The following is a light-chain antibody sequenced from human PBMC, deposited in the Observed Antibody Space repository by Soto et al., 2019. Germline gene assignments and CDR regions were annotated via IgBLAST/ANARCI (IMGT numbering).Light chain of an antibody. CDR3: CSYASVRSRTVL. J-gene: IGLJ2*01. CDR1: SSDVWISNL. Sequence: QSALTQPASVSGSPGQSITISGTGSSSDVWISNLVSWYQHHPGKAPKLMIYEATKRPSGVSNRSSGSKSGNTASMTFSGLTAEDEADYSCCSYASVRSRTVLFGGATKLTVL. V-gene: IGLV2-23*01. CDR2: EAT.